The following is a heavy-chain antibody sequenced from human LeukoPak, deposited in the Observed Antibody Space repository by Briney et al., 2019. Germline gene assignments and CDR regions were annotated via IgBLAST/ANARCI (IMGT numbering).Heavy chain of an antibody. CDR1: GFSFSSYG. Sequence: GGSLRLSCAASGFSFSSYGMHWVRQSPGKGLEWVAVIWYDGSSELYEDSVKGRFTISRDNSKNTLDLQMNSLRVEDSAVYFCARDPGYFDLWGRGTLVTVSS. CDR2: IWYDGSSE. V-gene: IGHV3-33*01. CDR3: ARDPGYFDL. J-gene: IGHJ2*01.